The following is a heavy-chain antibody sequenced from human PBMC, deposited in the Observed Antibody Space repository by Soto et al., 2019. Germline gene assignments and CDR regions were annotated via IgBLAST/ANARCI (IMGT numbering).Heavy chain of an antibody. Sequence: SETLSLTCTVSGGSISSGGYYWSWIRQHPGKGLEWIGYIYYSGSTYYNPSLKSRVTISVDTSKNQFSLKLSSVTAADTAVYYCARHSPSDGDYEYYFYYWGQGTLVTVSS. J-gene: IGHJ4*02. V-gene: IGHV4-31*03. CDR2: IYYSGST. CDR3: ARHSPSDGDYEYYFYY. CDR1: GGSISSGGYY. D-gene: IGHD4-17*01.